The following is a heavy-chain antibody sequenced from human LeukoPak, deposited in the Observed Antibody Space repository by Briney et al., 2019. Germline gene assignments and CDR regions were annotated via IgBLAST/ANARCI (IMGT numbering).Heavy chain of an antibody. CDR3: ARSSIAAAANNWFDP. D-gene: IGHD6-13*01. V-gene: IGHV1-2*02. J-gene: IGHJ5*02. CDR1: GYTFTGYY. Sequence: ASVKVSCKASGYTFTGYYMHWVRQAPGQGLEWMGWINPNSGGTNYAQKFQGRVTMTRDTSISTAYTELSRLRSDDTAVYYCARSSIAAAANNWFDPWGQGTLVTVSS. CDR2: INPNSGGT.